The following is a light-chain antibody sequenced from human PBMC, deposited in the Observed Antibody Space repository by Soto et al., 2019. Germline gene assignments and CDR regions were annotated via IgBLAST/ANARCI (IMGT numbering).Light chain of an antibody. J-gene: IGKJ5*01. CDR3: PQLSIFPLP. CDR2: AAS. V-gene: IGKV1-9*01. Sequence: NQCPTCLSASVGDEVTVTCRASQGISSFLAWYQQKPGKAPNLLMYAASTLQSVVPSRCGGGEAWAADTLTISSLQPEDATTDTCPQLSIFPLPFCQLTRLEIK. CDR1: QGISSF.